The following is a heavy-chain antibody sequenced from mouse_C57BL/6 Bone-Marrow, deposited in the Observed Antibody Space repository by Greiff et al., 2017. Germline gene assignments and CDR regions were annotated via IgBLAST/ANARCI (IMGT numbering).Heavy chain of an antibody. CDR3: ARRGWAAGSRGY. V-gene: IGHV1-7*01. D-gene: IGHD3-3*01. J-gene: IGHJ2*01. CDR1: GYTFTSYW. Sequence: QVQLKESGAELAKPGASVKLSCKASGYTFTSYWMHWVKQRPGQGLEWIGYINPSSGYTKYNQKFKAKATLTADKSSRTAYMQLSSLTYEDSAVYYCARRGWAAGSRGYWGQGTTLTVSS. CDR2: INPSSGYT.